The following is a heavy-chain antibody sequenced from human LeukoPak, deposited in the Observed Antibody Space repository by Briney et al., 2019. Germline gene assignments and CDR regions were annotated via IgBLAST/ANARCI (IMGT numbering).Heavy chain of an antibody. CDR2: IYHSGST. Sequence: SETLSLTCAVSGYSISSGYYWGWIRQPPGKGLEWIGSIYHSGSTYYNPSLKSRVTTSVDTSKNQFSLKLSSVTAADTAVYYCARPRRSGYYDSSGYYYDAFDIWGQGTMVTVSS. D-gene: IGHD3-22*01. V-gene: IGHV4-38-2*01. CDR1: GYSISSGYY. CDR3: ARPRRSGYYDSSGYYYDAFDI. J-gene: IGHJ3*02.